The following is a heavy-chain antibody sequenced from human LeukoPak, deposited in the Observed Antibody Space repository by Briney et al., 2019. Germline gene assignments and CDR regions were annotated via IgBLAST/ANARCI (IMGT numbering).Heavy chain of an antibody. V-gene: IGHV3-21*01. CDR2: ISSSSNYI. J-gene: IGHJ6*04. CDR1: GFTFSSYS. CDR3: GRDLYSSSWGCYYGMDV. Sequence: PGGSLRLSCAASGFTFSSYSMNWVRQAPGKGLEWVSSISSSSNYIYYADSLKGRFTISRDNAKNSLYLQMNSLRAEDTAVYYCGRDLYSSSWGCYYGMDVWGKGTTVTVSS. D-gene: IGHD6-13*01.